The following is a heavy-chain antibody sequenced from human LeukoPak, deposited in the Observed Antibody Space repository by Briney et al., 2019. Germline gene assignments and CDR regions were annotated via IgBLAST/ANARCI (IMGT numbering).Heavy chain of an antibody. Sequence: GGSLRLSCAASGFTFSSYAMSWVRQAPGKGLEWVSAISGSGGSTYYADSVKGRFTISRDNPKNTLYLQMNSLRAEDTAVYYCAKGDYYDSSGYSPINYFDYWGQGTLVTVSS. CDR2: ISGSGGST. V-gene: IGHV3-23*01. J-gene: IGHJ4*02. CDR3: AKGDYYDSSGYSPINYFDY. CDR1: GFTFSSYA. D-gene: IGHD3-22*01.